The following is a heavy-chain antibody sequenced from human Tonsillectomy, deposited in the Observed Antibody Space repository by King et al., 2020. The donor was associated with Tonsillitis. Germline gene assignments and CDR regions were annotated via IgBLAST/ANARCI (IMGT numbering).Heavy chain of an antibody. V-gene: IGHV3-43*02. J-gene: IGHJ6*03. D-gene: IGHD4-17*01. CDR3: AKSVDYAYNHYMDV. CDR1: GFTFDDYA. Sequence: VQLVESGGGVVQPGGSLRLSCAASGFTFDDYAMHWVRQAPGKGLEWVSLISGDGGYTYYADSVKGRFTISRDYSKNSLYLQMNSLRTEDTAFYYCAKSVDYAYNHYMDVWGKGTTVTVPS. CDR2: ISGDGGYT.